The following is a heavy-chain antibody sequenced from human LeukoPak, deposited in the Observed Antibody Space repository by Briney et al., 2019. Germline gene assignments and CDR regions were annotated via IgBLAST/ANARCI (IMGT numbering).Heavy chain of an antibody. D-gene: IGHD4-17*01. CDR1: GFTFSSYA. V-gene: IGHV3-23*01. CDR2: ISGRGGST. J-gene: IGHJ6*02. CDR3: AREKEVLYAEESYYYYGMDV. Sequence: GGSLRLSCAASGFTFSSYAMSWVRQAPGKGLEWVSGISGRGGSTFYADSVKGRFTISRDNSKNTLYLQMNSLRAEDTAVYYCAREKEVLYAEESYYYYGMDVWGQGTTVTVSS.